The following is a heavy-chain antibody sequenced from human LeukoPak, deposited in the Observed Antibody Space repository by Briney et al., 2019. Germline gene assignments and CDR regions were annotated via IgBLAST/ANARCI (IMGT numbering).Heavy chain of an antibody. CDR1: GFTFSSYA. CDR2: ISGSGGST. D-gene: IGHD2-15*01. Sequence: GGSLRLSCAASGFTFSSYAMSWVRQAPGKGLEWVSAISGSGGSTYYADSVKGRFTISRDNSKNTLYLQMNSLRAEDTAIYYCAKDVAKLRSTWLSDWGQGTLVSVSS. CDR3: AKDVAKLRSTWLSD. V-gene: IGHV3-23*01. J-gene: IGHJ4*02.